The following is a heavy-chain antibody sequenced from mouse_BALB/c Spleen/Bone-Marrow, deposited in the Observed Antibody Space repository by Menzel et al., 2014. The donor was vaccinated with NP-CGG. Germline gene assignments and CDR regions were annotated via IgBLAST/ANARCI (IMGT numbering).Heavy chain of an antibody. J-gene: IGHJ2*01. V-gene: IGHV5-6*01. Sequence: EVKLMESGGDLVKPGGSLKLSCAASGFTFSSYGMSWVRQTPDKRLEWVATISSGGSYTYYPDSVKGRFTISRDNAKNTPYLQMSSLKSEDTAMYYCARPPTVVATGGPFDYWGQGTTLPVSS. D-gene: IGHD1-1*01. CDR1: GFTFSSYG. CDR3: ARPPTVVATGGPFDY. CDR2: ISSGGSYT.